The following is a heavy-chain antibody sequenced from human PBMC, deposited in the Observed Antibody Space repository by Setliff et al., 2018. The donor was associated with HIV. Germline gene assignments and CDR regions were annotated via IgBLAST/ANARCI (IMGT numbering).Heavy chain of an antibody. CDR1: GYTFTSFG. CDR2: ISAYNGDT. V-gene: IGHV1-18*01. J-gene: IGHJ4*02. D-gene: IGHD3-22*01. Sequence: GASVKVSCKASGYTFTSFGISWVRQAPGQGLEWMGWISAYNGDTNYAQQFQGRVTMTTDTSTSTAYMELRSLRSDDTAVYYCARIGPFAYDSSGYAHYWGQGTLVTVS. CDR3: ARIGPFAYDSSGYAHY.